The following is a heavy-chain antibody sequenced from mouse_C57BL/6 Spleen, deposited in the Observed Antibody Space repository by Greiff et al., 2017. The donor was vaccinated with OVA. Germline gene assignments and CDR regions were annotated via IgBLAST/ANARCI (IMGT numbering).Heavy chain of an antibody. V-gene: IGHV1-50*01. Sequence: VQLQQPGAELVKPGASVKLSCKASGYTFTSYWMQWVKQRPGPGLEWIGEIDPSDSYTNYNQKFKGKATLTVDTSSSTAYMQLSSLTSEDAAVYYCASYDYGAWFAYWGQGTLVTVSA. J-gene: IGHJ3*01. D-gene: IGHD2-4*01. CDR3: ASYDYGAWFAY. CDR2: IDPSDSYT. CDR1: GYTFTSYW.